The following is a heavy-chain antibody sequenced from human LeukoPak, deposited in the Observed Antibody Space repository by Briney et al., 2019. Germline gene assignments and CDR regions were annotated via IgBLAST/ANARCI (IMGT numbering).Heavy chain of an antibody. Sequence: GRSLRLSCAASGFTVSSYAMHWVRQAPGKGLEWVAVISYDGSNKYYADSVKGRFTISRDNSKNTLYLQMNSLRAEDTAVYYCARGGIAVAGTSPGLDYWGQGTLVTVSS. V-gene: IGHV3-30*04. D-gene: IGHD6-19*01. CDR2: ISYDGSNK. CDR1: GFTVSSYA. CDR3: ARGGIAVAGTSPGLDY. J-gene: IGHJ4*02.